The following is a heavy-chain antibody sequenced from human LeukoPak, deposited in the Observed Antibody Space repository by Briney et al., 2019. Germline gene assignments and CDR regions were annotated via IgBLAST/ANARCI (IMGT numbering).Heavy chain of an antibody. CDR2: IIPIFGTA. CDR3: ARELGMDYYDSSGYLVYYFDY. V-gene: IGHV1-69*05. CDR1: GGTFSSYA. Sequence: SVKVSCKASGGTFSSYAISWVRQAPGQGLEWMGGIIPIFGTANYAQKFQGRVTITTDESTSTAYMEPSSLRSEDTAVYYCARELGMDYYDSSGYLVYYFDYWGQGTLVTVSS. J-gene: IGHJ4*02. D-gene: IGHD3-22*01.